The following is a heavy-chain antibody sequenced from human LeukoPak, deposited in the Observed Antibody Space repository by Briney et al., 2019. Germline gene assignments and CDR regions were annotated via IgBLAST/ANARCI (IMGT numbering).Heavy chain of an antibody. CDR1: GYTFTGYY. J-gene: IGHJ3*02. CDR2: MNPNSGNT. V-gene: IGHV1-8*02. D-gene: IGHD3-22*01. CDR3: ARTFGGGYYYDSSGYIAFDI. Sequence: ASVKVSCKASGYTFTGYYMHWVRQATGQGLEWMGWMNPNSGNTGYAQKFQGRVTMTRNTSISAAYMELSSLRSEDTAVYYCARTFGGGYYYDSSGYIAFDIWGQGTMVTVSS.